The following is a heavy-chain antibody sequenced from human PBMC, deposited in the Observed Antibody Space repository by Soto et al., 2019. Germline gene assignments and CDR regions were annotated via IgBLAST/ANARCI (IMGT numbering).Heavy chain of an antibody. V-gene: IGHV4-30-4*01. CDR3: ARVRGRLLRFDP. CDR2: IYYSGST. CDR1: GGSISSGDYY. Sequence: QMQLQDSGPGLVKPSQTLSLTCTVSGGSISSGDYYWSWIRQPPGKGLEWIGYIYYSGSTNYNPSLKSRVTMSVDTSKNQFSLKLSSVIAADTAVYYCARVRGRLLRFDPWGQGTLVTVSS. D-gene: IGHD2-15*01. J-gene: IGHJ5*02.